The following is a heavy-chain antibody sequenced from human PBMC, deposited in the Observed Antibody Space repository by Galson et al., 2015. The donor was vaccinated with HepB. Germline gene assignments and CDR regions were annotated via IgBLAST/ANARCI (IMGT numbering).Heavy chain of an antibody. CDR3: ARDQYRGWPLHFDY. J-gene: IGHJ4*02. CDR1: GFTFSSYS. V-gene: IGHV3-48*02. CDR2: ISSSSSTI. Sequence: SLRLSCAASGFTFSSYSMNWVRQAPGKGLEWVSYISSSSSTIYYADSVKGRFTISRDNAKNSLYLQMNSLRDEDTAVYYCARDQYRGWPLHFDYWGQGTLVTVSS. D-gene: IGHD6-19*01.